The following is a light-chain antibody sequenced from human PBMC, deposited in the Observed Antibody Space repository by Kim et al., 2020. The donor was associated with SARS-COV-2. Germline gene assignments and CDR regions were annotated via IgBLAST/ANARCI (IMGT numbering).Light chain of an antibody. CDR3: EQSNEFPEN. J-gene: IGKJ2*01. CDR1: QSVSPS. CDR2: AVS. V-gene: IGKV1-39*01. Sequence: DIQMTQSPSSLSASVGDRVTITCRASQSVSPSLNWYQQRPGEAPKLLIYAVSNLQSGVPSRFSGSGSGTDFTLTISSLQPEDFAIYYCEQSNEFPENLGRETKLEIK.